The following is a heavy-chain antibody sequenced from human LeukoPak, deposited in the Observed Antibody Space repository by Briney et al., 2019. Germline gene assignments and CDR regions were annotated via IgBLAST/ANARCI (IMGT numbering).Heavy chain of an antibody. J-gene: IGHJ3*02. Sequence: PGGSLRLSCAASGFTFSDYYMSWIRQAPGKGLEWVSYISSSGSTIYYADSVKGRFTISRDNAKNSLYLQMNSLRAEDTAVYYCARVSVGATYFRAFDIWGQGTMVTVSS. CDR3: ARVSVGATYFRAFDI. V-gene: IGHV3-11*01. CDR1: GFTFSDYY. D-gene: IGHD1-26*01. CDR2: ISSSGSTI.